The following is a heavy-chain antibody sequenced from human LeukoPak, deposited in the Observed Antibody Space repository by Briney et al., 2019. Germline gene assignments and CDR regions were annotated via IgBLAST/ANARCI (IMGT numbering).Heavy chain of an antibody. D-gene: IGHD2-2*01. CDR1: GFTFSSSA. CDR3: ANYPNQVVFFS. Sequence: GGSLRLSCAASGFTFSSSAMSWVRQAPGKGLEWVSTISGSGDRTYYADSVKGRFTISRDNSKNTLFLHMNSLRAEDTAVYYCANYPNQVVFFSWGQGTLVTVSS. CDR2: ISGSGDRT. V-gene: IGHV3-23*01. J-gene: IGHJ5*02.